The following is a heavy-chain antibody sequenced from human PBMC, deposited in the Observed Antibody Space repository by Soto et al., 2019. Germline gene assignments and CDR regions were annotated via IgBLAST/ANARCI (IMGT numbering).Heavy chain of an antibody. J-gene: IGHJ4*02. D-gene: IGHD3-10*02. V-gene: IGHV1-46*01. CDR3: ARSYVQSRPIDY. CDR2: INPSGDSR. Sequence: ASVKVSCKASGFSFSDYFMHWVRQAPGQGLEWMGIINPSGDSRNYSHSFQGRVAMTSDTSTSTVYLELSSLRSEDTALYYCARSYVQSRPIDYWGQGTLVTVSS. CDR1: GFSFSDYF.